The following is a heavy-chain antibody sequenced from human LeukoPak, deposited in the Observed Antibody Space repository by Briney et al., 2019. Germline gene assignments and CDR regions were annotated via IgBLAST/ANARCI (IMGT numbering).Heavy chain of an antibody. J-gene: IGHJ4*02. CDR3: ARDPTPRAVAGAVVDY. D-gene: IGHD6-19*01. Sequence: ASVKVSCKASGYTFTSYYMHWVRQAPGQGLEWMGIINPSGGSTSYAQKFQGRVTMTRDTSTSTVYMELSSLRAEDTAVYYCARDPTPRAVAGAVVDYWGQGTLVIVSS. V-gene: IGHV1-46*01. CDR1: GYTFTSYY. CDR2: INPSGGST.